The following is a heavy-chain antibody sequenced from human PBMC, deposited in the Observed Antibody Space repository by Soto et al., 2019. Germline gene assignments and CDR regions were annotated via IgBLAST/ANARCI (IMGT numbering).Heavy chain of an antibody. CDR1: GFTFSSYA. D-gene: IGHD6-25*01. Sequence: GGSLRLSCAASGFTFSSYAMSWVRQAPGKGLEWVSAIRGSGGSTYYADSVKGRFTISRDKPKNKLYLQMNSLRAEDTAVYYCAKEAISGGYYYYYMDVWGKGTTVTVSS. CDR2: IRGSGGST. CDR3: AKEAISGGYYYYYMDV. V-gene: IGHV3-23*01. J-gene: IGHJ6*03.